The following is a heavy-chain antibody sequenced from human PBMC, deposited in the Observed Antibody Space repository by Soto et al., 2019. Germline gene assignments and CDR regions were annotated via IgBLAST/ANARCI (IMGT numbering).Heavy chain of an antibody. V-gene: IGHV3-73*01. CDR2: VASKPEGYTT. CDR1: GYTFSDTA. D-gene: IGHD4-17*01. CDR3: ARGPSYSDSYIDH. J-gene: IGHJ4*02. Sequence: GSLRLSCAASGYTFSDTAIHWVRQAPGKGLEWVGRVASKPEGYTTTYGASVKGRFTISRDESQNTAYLQMNSLRLEDTAVYYCARGPSYSDSYIDHWGQGTLVTVST.